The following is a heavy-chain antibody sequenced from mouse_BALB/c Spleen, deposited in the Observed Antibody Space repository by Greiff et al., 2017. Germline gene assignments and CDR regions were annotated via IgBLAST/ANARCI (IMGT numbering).Heavy chain of an antibody. CDR2: ISCYNGVT. CDR3: VRRGYDYDGKGAMDY. D-gene: IGHD2-4*01. V-gene: IGHV1S34*01. J-gene: IGHJ4*01. CDR1: GYSFTGHY. Sequence: LVKTGASVKISCKSSGYSFTGHYMHWVKQSHGKSLEWIGYISCYNGVTSYNQKFKGKATFTVDTSSSTAYMQFNSLTSEDSAVYYCVRRGYDYDGKGAMDYWGQGTSVTVSS.